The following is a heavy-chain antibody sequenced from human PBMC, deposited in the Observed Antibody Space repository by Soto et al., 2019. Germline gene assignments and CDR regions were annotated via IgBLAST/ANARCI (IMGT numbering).Heavy chain of an antibody. Sequence: QVQLVQSGAEVKKPGSSVKVSCKASGGTFSSYAISWVRQAPGQGLEWMGGIIPIPGTANYAQKFQGRDTSTADESTSTAYMELSSLRSEDTAVYYCARSHGRSTSLEVYYYYYYGMDVWGQGTRVTVSS. CDR3: ARSHGRSTSLEVYYYYYYGMDV. J-gene: IGHJ6*02. V-gene: IGHV1-69*01. CDR2: IIPIPGTA. CDR1: GGTFSSYA. D-gene: IGHD2-2*01.